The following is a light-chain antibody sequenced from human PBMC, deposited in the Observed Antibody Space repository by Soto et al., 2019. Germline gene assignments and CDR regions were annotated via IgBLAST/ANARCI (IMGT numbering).Light chain of an antibody. Sequence: QSVLTQPASVSGSPGQSITISCSGTSSDVGNYNLVSWYQDHPGKAPKLIIYEDFKRPSGISNRFSGSKSGNTASLTISGLQGEDEANYYCCSYAGSGTLVFGGGTQLTVL. CDR1: SSDVGNYNL. J-gene: IGLJ3*02. V-gene: IGLV2-23*01. CDR3: CSYAGSGTLV. CDR2: EDF.